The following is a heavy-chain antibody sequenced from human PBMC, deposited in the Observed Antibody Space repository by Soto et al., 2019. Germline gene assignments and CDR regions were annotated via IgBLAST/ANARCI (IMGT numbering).Heavy chain of an antibody. Sequence: QVQLVQSGTEVKKPGASVKVSCKASGYTFTSYGIHWVRQAPGQRLEWMGWINAANGDTKYSPKFQGRVHITRDTSASTAYMELSSLRSEDTAVYYCVRRHVSATGIDWFDPWGQGTLVTVSS. D-gene: IGHD6-13*01. CDR2: INAANGDT. J-gene: IGHJ5*02. CDR1: GYTFTSYG. CDR3: VRRHVSATGIDWFDP. V-gene: IGHV1-3*01.